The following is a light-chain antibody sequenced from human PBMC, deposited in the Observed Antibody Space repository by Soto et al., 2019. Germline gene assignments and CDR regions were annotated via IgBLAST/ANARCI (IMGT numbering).Light chain of an antibody. V-gene: IGKV1-13*02. CDR3: QQFNSYPIT. J-gene: IGKJ5*01. Sequence: AIQVTQPPSSLSASVGDRVTITCRASQDIRGALAWYQQKPGKPPRLLIYDVSTLESGVPSRFSGSSSGTEFTLTISSLQSEDFGTYLCQQFNSYPITFGHGTRLEIK. CDR1: QDIRGA. CDR2: DVS.